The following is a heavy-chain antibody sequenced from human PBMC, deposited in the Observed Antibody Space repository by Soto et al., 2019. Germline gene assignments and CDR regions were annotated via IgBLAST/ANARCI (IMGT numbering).Heavy chain of an antibody. CDR2: IIPILGIA. CDR1: GGTFSSYT. CDR3: ARTGEHFGAFDI. D-gene: IGHD7-27*01. J-gene: IGHJ3*02. Sequence: ASVNVSCKASGGTFSSYTISWVRQAPGQGLEWMGRIIPILGIANYAQKFQGRVTITADKSTSTAYMELSSLRSEDTAVYYCARTGEHFGAFDIWGQGTMVTVSS. V-gene: IGHV1-69*02.